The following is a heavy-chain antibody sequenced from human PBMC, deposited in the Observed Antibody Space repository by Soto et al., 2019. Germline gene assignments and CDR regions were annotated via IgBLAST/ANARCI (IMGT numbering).Heavy chain of an antibody. J-gene: IGHJ4*02. CDR2: IYHSGST. CDR3: ASSGGGEDY. V-gene: IGHV4-4*02. D-gene: IGHD3-16*01. Sequence: QVQLQESGPGLVKPSGTLSLSCAVSGGSISSSHWWTWVRQPPGKGLEWIGEIYHSGSTNYNPSLKSRVTISVDPSRNQFSLNLSFVTAADTAVYYCASSGGGEDYWGQGILVTVSS. CDR1: GGSISSSHW.